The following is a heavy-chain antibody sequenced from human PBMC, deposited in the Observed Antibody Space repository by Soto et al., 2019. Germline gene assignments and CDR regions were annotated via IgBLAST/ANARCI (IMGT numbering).Heavy chain of an antibody. CDR1: GFTFSSYA. CDR2: ISFDGSNK. D-gene: IGHD3-22*01. Sequence: QVRLVESGGGVVQPGKSLRLSCAASGFTFSSYAMHWVRQAPGKGLEWVAVISFDGSNKYYADSVKGRFTISRDNSKNKLQLQMNSLKAEENALYYCARVSIEGVITGYYFDYWVQGTLVTVAS. V-gene: IGHV3-30-3*01. J-gene: IGHJ4*02. CDR3: ARVSIEGVITGYYFDY.